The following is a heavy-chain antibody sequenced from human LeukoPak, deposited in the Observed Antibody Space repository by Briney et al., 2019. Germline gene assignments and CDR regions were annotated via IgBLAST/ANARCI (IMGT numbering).Heavy chain of an antibody. CDR1: GFIFSNAW. D-gene: IGHD3-22*01. V-gene: IGHV3-74*01. J-gene: IGHJ4*02. CDR3: VRSGYYFDSSGYYMADY. CDR2: VSSDGNTT. Sequence: GGSLRLSCAASGFIFSNAWMNWLRQAPAKGLVWVSRVSSDGNTTGYADSVKGRFTISRDNAKNTLFLQMNSLRAEDTAVYYCVRSGYYFDSSGYYMADYWGQGTLVTVSS.